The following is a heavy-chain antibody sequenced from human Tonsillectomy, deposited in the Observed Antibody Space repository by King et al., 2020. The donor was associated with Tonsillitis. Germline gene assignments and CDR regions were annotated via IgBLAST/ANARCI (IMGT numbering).Heavy chain of an antibody. D-gene: IGHD3-10*01. CDR2: IYDSGST. Sequence: QPQESGPGLVKPSQTLSLTCTVSGGSISSGGYHWGWIRQHPGKGLEWIGYIYDSGSTYYNPSLKSRVTISVDTSKNQFSLKLRSVTAADTAVYYCARVMEVLRWCGERQAFDIWGQGTMVTVSS. V-gene: IGHV4-31*03. CDR1: GGSISSGGYH. J-gene: IGHJ3*02. CDR3: ARVMEVLRWCGERQAFDI.